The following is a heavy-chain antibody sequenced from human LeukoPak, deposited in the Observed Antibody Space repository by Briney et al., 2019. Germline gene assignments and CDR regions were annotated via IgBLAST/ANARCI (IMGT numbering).Heavy chain of an antibody. J-gene: IGHJ4*02. CDR2: VHLNGAT. CDR1: GGSIMTTNW. V-gene: IGHV4-4*02. D-gene: IGHD1-26*01. CDR3: TRESGAFSPFGF. Sequence: SETLSLTCAVSGGSIMTTNWWSWVRQPPGKGLEWIGEVHLNGATNYNPSLESRVSMSIDTSKNQMSLKLTSVTAADTAIYHCTRESGAFSPFGFWGQGTLVTVSS.